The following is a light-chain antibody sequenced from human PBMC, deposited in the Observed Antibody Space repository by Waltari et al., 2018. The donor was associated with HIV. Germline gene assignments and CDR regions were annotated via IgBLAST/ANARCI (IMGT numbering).Light chain of an antibody. J-gene: IGKJ5*01. CDR2: DAS. CDR1: HDISTS. V-gene: IGKV3D-11*01. CDR3: QQRNDWLIT. Sequence: IVLSQYPLTLSLSPGERATITCWASHDISTSLAWYQQKPGQSPRLLIYDASVRATAIPARFSGSGSETDFTLTIDTVEREDSGIYYCQQRNDWLITFGQGTRLE.